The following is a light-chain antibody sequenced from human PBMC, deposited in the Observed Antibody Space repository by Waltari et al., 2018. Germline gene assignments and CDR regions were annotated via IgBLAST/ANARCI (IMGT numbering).Light chain of an antibody. CDR1: SSDVGAYNY. CDR2: DVS. V-gene: IGLV2-14*01. Sequence: QSALTQPASVSGSPGQSITISCTGTSSDVGAYNYVSWYQQHPGKAPKLMIYDVSKRPSGVAIRFSCSKSGNTASLTISGLQAEDEAEYYCSSYTSSSTLDVVFGGGTKLTVL. CDR3: SSYTSSSTLDVV. J-gene: IGLJ2*01.